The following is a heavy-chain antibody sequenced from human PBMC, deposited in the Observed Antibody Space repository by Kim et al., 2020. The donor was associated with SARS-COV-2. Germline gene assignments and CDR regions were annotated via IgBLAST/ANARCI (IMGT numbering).Heavy chain of an antibody. J-gene: IGHJ4*02. D-gene: IGHD3-22*01. CDR3: ARARVKYDSSGYQFDY. Sequence: KFQGSVTITADESTSTAYMELSSLRSEDTAVYYCARARVKYDSSGYQFDYWGQGTLVTVSS. V-gene: IGHV1-69*01.